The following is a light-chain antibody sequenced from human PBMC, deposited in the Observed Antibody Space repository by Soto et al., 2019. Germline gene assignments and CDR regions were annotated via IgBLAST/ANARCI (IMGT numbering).Light chain of an antibody. CDR3: QQYHSSSWT. J-gene: IGKJ1*01. CDR1: QSISSW. CDR2: EAS. V-gene: IGKV1-5*01. Sequence: DIQLTQSPSTLSASVGDRGTITCRASQSISSWLAWYQQKPGKAPKLLIYEASSLEIGVPLRFSGSGSGTEFTLTISSLQADDFAVYFCQQYHSSSWTFGQGTKVEAK.